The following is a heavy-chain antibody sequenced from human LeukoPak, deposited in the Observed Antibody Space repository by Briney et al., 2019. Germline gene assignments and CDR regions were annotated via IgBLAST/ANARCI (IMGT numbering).Heavy chain of an antibody. CDR3: ARDQGAVLLWFGESYDAFDI. V-gene: IGHV1-2*02. CDR1: GYTFTGYY. D-gene: IGHD3-10*01. J-gene: IGHJ3*02. Sequence: ASVTVSCKASGYTFTGYYMHWVRQAPGQGLEWMGWINPNSGGTNYAQKFQGRVTMTRDTSISTAYMELSRLRSDDTAVYYCARDQGAVLLWFGESYDAFDIWGQGTMVTVSS. CDR2: INPNSGGT.